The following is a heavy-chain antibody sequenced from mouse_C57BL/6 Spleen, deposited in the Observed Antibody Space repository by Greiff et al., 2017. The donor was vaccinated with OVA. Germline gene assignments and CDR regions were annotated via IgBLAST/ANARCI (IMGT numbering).Heavy chain of an antibody. J-gene: IGHJ3*01. CDR2: IDPETGGT. Sequence: QVQLQQSGAELVRPGASVTLSCKASGYTFTDYEMHWVKQTPVHGLEWIGAIDPETGGTAYNQKFKGKAILTADKSSSTAYMELRSLTSEDSAVYYCTRGDYDYEAGFAYWGQGTLVTASA. CDR3: TRGDYDYEAGFAY. CDR1: GYTFTDYE. D-gene: IGHD2-4*01. V-gene: IGHV1-15*01.